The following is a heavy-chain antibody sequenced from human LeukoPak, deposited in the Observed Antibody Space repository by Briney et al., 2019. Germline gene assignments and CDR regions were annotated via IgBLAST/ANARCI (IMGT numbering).Heavy chain of an antibody. CDR3: ARGGHYDSSGYRYFDY. J-gene: IGHJ4*02. Sequence: SETLSLTCTVSGGSISNSNYYWSWIRQHPGKGLEWIGYIYYSGSTYYNPSPKSRVTISVDTSKNQFSLKLSSVTAADTAVYYCARGGHYDSSGYRYFDYWGQGTLVTVSS. CDR2: IYYSGST. V-gene: IGHV4-30-4*08. CDR1: GGSISNSNYY. D-gene: IGHD3-22*01.